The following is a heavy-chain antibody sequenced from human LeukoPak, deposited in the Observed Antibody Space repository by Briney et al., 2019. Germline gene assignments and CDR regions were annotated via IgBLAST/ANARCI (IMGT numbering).Heavy chain of an antibody. CDR2: IKSKTDGGTT. J-gene: IGHJ4*02. D-gene: IGHD5-12*01. CDR3: TTGGYGGQFDY. V-gene: IGHV3-15*01. CDR1: GFTFGDYA. Sequence: PGGSLRLSCTASGFTFGDYAMSWVRQAPGKGLEWVGRIKSKTDGGTTDYAAPVKGRFTISRDDSKNTLYLQMNSLKTEDTAVYYCTTGGYGGQFDYWGQGTLVTVSS.